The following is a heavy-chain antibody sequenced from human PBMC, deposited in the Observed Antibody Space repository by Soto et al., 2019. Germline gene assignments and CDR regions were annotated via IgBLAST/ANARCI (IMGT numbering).Heavy chain of an antibody. CDR3: AKVSRFLDSGLI. CDR1: GFTFSTYA. CDR2: ISGGGRPT. J-gene: IGHJ3*02. D-gene: IGHD3-10*01. V-gene: IGHV3-23*01. Sequence: EVQLLESGGGLVQPGGSLRLSCTASGFTFSTYAMTWVRQAPGKGLEWVSAISGGGRPTYYADSVKGRFTISRDNSKNALYLQMHSLRADDTAVYYCAKVSRFLDSGLIWGQGTLVTVSS.